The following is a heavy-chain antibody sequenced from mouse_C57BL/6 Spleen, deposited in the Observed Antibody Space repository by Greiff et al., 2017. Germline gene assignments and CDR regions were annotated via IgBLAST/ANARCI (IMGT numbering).Heavy chain of an antibody. D-gene: IGHD1-2*01. V-gene: IGHV1-18*01. CDR3: ARQDYGQGDFDY. CDR1: GYTFTDYN. CDR2: INPNNGGT. Sequence: VQLQQSGPELVKPGASVKIPCKASGYTFTDYNMDWVKQSHGKSLEWIGDINPNNGGTIYNQKFKGKATLTVDKSSSTAYMELRSLTSEDTAVYYCARQDYGQGDFDYRGQGTTLTVSS. J-gene: IGHJ2*01.